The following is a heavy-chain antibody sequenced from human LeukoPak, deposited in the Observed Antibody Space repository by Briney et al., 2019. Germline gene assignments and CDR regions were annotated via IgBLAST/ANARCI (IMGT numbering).Heavy chain of an antibody. CDR1: GGSISSSSYC. J-gene: IGHJ3*02. Sequence: SETLSLTCIVSGGSISSSSYCWGWIRQPPGKGPEWIGTIYYSGSTYYNPSLKSRVTISVDTPKNQFSLKLSSVTAADTAVYYCARQPRAITARPGYAFDIWGQGTLVTLSS. D-gene: IGHD6-6*01. V-gene: IGHV4-39*01. CDR3: ARQPRAITARPGYAFDI. CDR2: IYYSGST.